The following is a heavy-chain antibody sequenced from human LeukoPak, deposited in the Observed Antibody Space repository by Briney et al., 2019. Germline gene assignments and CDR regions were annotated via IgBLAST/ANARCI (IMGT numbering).Heavy chain of an antibody. J-gene: IGHJ3*02. Sequence: GGSLRLSCAASGFTLSSHAMNWVRQAPGKGLEWVSYISISSSSVYYADSVKGRFTISRDNAKNSLYLQMDSLRAEDTALYYCAKDTGRPTDAITMEDNAFDIWGQGTMVTVSS. D-gene: IGHD3-3*01. CDR3: AKDTGRPTDAITMEDNAFDI. CDR1: GFTLSSHA. V-gene: IGHV3-48*04. CDR2: ISISSSSV.